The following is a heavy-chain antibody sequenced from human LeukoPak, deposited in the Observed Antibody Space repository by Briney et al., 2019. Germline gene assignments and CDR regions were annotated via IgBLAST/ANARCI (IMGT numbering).Heavy chain of an antibody. Sequence: ASVKVSCKAPGGTFSSYAISWVRQAPGQGLEWMGGTIPIFGTANYAQKFQGRVTITADESTSTAYMELSSLRSEDTAVYYCARFGSIAAAGETVDYWGQGTLVTVSS. CDR3: ARFGSIAAAGETVDY. CDR1: GGTFSSYA. D-gene: IGHD6-13*01. CDR2: TIPIFGTA. J-gene: IGHJ4*02. V-gene: IGHV1-69*13.